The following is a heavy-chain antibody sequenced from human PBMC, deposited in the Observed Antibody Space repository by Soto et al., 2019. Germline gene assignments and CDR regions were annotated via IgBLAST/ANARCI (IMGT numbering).Heavy chain of an antibody. CDR3: AGEGGRAGAAPFDY. Sequence: QVQLQESGPGLVKPSETLSLTCTVSGGSISSYYWSWIRQPPGKGLGWIGYIYYSGSTNYNPSPKSRVTISVDTSKNQFSLKLSSVTAADTAVYYCAGEGGRAGAAPFDYWGQGTLVTVSS. D-gene: IGHD1-26*01. CDR1: GGSISSYY. J-gene: IGHJ4*02. V-gene: IGHV4-59*01. CDR2: IYYSGST.